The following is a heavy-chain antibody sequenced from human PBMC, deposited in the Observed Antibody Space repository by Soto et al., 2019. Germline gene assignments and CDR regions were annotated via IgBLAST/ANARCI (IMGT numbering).Heavy chain of an antibody. Sequence: GGSLRLSCPASGFTFSNCDMHWVRRAPGQGLEWVAVIWFDGSNKYYADPVKGRFTISRDNSKNTLYLQMNSLRAEDTAVCYWAKDRPRRTSGYFFDYWGQGTPVTVSS. CDR3: AKDRPRRTSGYFFDY. D-gene: IGHD1-1*01. V-gene: IGHV3-33*06. CDR1: GFTFSNCD. J-gene: IGHJ4*02. CDR2: IWFDGSNK.